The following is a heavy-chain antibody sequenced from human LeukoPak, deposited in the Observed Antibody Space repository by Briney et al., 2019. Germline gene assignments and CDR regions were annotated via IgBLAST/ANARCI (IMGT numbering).Heavy chain of an antibody. D-gene: IGHD2-2*02. V-gene: IGHV3-30*04. CDR1: GFTFSSYA. Sequence: PGGSLRLSCAASGFTFSSYAMHWVRQAPGKGLEWVAVISYDGSNKYYADSVKGRFTISRDNSKNTLYLQMNSLRAEDTAVYYCAREPNSYTFDYWGQGTLVTVSS. CDR3: AREPNSYTFDY. J-gene: IGHJ4*02. CDR2: ISYDGSNK.